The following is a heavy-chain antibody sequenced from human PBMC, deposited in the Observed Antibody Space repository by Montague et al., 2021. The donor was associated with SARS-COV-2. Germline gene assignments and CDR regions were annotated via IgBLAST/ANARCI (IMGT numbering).Heavy chain of an antibody. CDR2: NYHSGTT. J-gene: IGHJ5*02. Sequence: SETLSLTCTVSGYSISSGYYCCWIRQPPGKGLEWIGSNYHSGTTYYNSPLKSRATISVDTSKNQFSLKLLSSVTAADTAVYYCARDRSRWLQLNSWFDPWGQGTLVTVSS. CDR1: GYSISSGYY. D-gene: IGHD5-24*01. V-gene: IGHV4-38-2*02. CDR3: ARDRSRWLQLNSWFDP.